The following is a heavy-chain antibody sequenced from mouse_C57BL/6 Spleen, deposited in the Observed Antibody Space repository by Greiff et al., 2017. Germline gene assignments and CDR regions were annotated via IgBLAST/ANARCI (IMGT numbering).Heavy chain of an antibody. V-gene: IGHV2-2*01. CDR1: GFSLTSYG. CDR2: IWSGGST. Sequence: HVQLKQSGPGLVQPSQSLSITFTLSGFSLTSYGVHWVRQSPGKGLEWLGVIWSGGSTDYNAAFISRLSISKDNSKSQVFFKMNSLQADDTAIYYCARNLDYWGQGTSVTVSS. J-gene: IGHJ4*01. CDR3: ARNLDY.